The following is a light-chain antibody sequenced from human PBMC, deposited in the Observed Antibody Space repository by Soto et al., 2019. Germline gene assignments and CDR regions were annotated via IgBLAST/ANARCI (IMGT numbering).Light chain of an antibody. Sequence: EVVLTQSPGTLSLSPGDRATLSRRASQSVSTYFAWYQQKPGQAPRLLIYGASSRATGIPARFSGSGSGTDFTLTISRLEPEDFAVYYCQQYSNSPRTFGQGTKVDIK. CDR2: GAS. CDR3: QQYSNSPRT. J-gene: IGKJ1*01. V-gene: IGKV3-20*01. CDR1: QSVSTY.